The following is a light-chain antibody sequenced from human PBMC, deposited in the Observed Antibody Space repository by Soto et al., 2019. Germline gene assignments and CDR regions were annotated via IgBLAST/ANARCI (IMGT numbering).Light chain of an antibody. CDR2: EVS. V-gene: IGLV2-14*01. CDR3: SSYTTSSTQWV. CDR1: SSDVGGYNY. J-gene: IGLJ3*02. Sequence: QSALTQPASVSGSPGQSITISCTGTSSDVGGYNYVSWYQHHPGKAPKLLIYEVSNRPSGVSNRFSGSKSGNTASLTISGLQAEDEADYYCSSYTTSSTQWVFGGGTKLTVL.